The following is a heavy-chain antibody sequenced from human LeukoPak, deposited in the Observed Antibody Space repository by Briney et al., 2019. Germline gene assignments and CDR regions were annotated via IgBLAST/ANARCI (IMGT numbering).Heavy chain of an antibody. Sequence: SETLSLTCTVSGGSISSYYWSWIRHPPGKGLEWIGYIYYSGSTNYNPSLKSRVTISVDTSKNQFSLKLSSVTAADTAVYYCARAGTTGGAFDIWGQGTMVTVSS. CDR2: IYYSGST. CDR3: ARAGTTGGAFDI. V-gene: IGHV4-59*01. J-gene: IGHJ3*02. D-gene: IGHD4-17*01. CDR1: GGSISSYY.